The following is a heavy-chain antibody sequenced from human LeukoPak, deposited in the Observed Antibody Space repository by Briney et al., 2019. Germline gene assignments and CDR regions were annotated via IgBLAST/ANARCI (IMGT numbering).Heavy chain of an antibody. Sequence: GGSLRLSCAASGFTFSDYTMNWVRQAPGKGLEWVSSISSSSSYMYYTDSVRGRFTISRDNAKNSLCLQMNSLRAEDTAVYYCARDLMIVMVEEEGSADYWGQGTLVTVSS. D-gene: IGHD3-22*01. J-gene: IGHJ4*02. CDR3: ARDLMIVMVEEEGSADY. V-gene: IGHV3-21*01. CDR1: GFTFSDYT. CDR2: ISSSSSYM.